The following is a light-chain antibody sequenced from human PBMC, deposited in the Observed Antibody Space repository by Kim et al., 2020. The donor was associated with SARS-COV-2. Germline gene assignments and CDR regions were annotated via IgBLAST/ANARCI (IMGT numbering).Light chain of an antibody. J-gene: IGLJ3*02. Sequence: VTISCTGSSSNSGAGYDVHWYQQLPGTAPKLLIYDNSNRPSGVPDRFSGSKSATSASLAITGLQAEDEADYYCQSYDNSLSGSGVFGGGTQLTVL. CDR1: SSNSGAGYD. CDR2: DNS. V-gene: IGLV1-40*01. CDR3: QSYDNSLSGSGV.